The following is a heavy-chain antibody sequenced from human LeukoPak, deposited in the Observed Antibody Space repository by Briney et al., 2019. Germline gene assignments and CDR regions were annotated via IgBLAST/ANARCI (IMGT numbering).Heavy chain of an antibody. CDR3: TRDRRGYSYGYGYDY. D-gene: IGHD5-18*01. J-gene: IGHJ4*02. CDR2: IRSKAYGGTT. CDR1: GFTFGDYA. V-gene: IGHV3-49*04. Sequence: GGSLRLPCTASGFTFGDYAMSWVRQAPGKGLEWVGFIRSKAYGGTTEYAASVKGRFTISRDDSKSIAYLQMNSLKTEDTAVYYCTRDRRGYSYGYGYDYWGQGTLVTVSS.